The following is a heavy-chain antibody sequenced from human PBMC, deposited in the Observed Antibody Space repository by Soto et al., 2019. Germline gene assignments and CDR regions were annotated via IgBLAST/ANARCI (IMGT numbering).Heavy chain of an antibody. J-gene: IGHJ6*02. CDR3: ARYWNYRYYGMDV. D-gene: IGHD1-1*01. CDR1: GGTFGSYA. CDR2: IIPIFGTA. V-gene: IGHV1-69*01. Sequence: QVQLVQSGAEVKKPGSSVKVSCKASGGTFGSYAISWVRQAPGQGLEWMGGIIPIFGTANYAQKFQGRVTITADESTSTASMELSSLRSEDTAVYYCARYWNYRYYGMDVWGQGTTVAVSS.